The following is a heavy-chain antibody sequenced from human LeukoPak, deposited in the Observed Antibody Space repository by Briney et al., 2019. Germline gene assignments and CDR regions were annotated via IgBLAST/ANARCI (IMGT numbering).Heavy chain of an antibody. D-gene: IGHD6-19*01. V-gene: IGHV4-59*08. J-gene: IGHJ4*02. CDR1: GGSISGRY. CDR2: WRYDGSP. Sequence: SETLSLTCAVSGGSISGRYWSWIRQPPGKGLEWIANWRYDGSPNYTPSLESRATISLDTSKNQFSLRLTSVTAADTAVYFCVVTQKWLAFDYWGQGILVTVSS. CDR3: VVTQKWLAFDY.